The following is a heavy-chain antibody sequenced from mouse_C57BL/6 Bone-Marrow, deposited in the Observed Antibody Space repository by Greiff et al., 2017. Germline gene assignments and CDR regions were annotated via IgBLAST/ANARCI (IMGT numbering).Heavy chain of an antibody. Sequence: QVQLQQPGAELVKPGASVKMSCKASGYTFTSYWITWVKQRPGQGLEWIGDIYPTSGRTNYNEKFKSKAILTVDTSSNTAYMQLSSLTCEDSAVFYWARSGPRGRSFDNWGQGTTLTVSS. D-gene: IGHD3-1*01. V-gene: IGHV1-55*01. J-gene: IGHJ2*01. CDR1: GYTFTSYW. CDR2: IYPTSGRT. CDR3: ARSGPRGRSFDN.